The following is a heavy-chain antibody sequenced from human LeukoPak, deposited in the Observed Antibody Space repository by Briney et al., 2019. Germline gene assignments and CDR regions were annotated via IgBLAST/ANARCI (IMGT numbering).Heavy chain of an antibody. CDR1: GFTFSSYS. J-gene: IGHJ4*02. V-gene: IGHV3-48*02. D-gene: IGHD3-16*01. CDR2: ISSSSSTI. Sequence: DPGGSPRLSCAASGFTFSSYSMNWVRQAPGKGLEWVSYISSSSSTIYYADSVKGRFTISRDNAKNPLYLQMNSLRDEDTAVYYCASPGGYFDYWGQGTLVTVSS. CDR3: ASPGGYFDY.